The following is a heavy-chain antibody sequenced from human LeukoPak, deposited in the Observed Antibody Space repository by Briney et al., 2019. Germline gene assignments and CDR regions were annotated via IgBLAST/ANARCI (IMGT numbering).Heavy chain of an antibody. D-gene: IGHD6-19*01. CDR1: GFTFSSYS. CDR3: AKDLSGAADYYFDY. CDR2: ISSSSHYL. Sequence: GGSLRLSCAASGFTFSSYSMNWVRQAPGKGLEWVSSISSSSHYLYYADSVKGRFTISRDNSKSTLYLQMNSLRGEDTAIYYCAKDLSGAADYYFDYWGQGTLVTVSS. J-gene: IGHJ4*02. V-gene: IGHV3-21*01.